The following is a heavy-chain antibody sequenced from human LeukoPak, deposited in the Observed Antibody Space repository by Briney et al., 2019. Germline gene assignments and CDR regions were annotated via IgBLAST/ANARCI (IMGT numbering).Heavy chain of an antibody. CDR2: INPNSGGT. CDR1: GYTFTGYY. V-gene: IGHV1-2*02. CDR3: ARPRFWFGELLEAFDI. J-gene: IGHJ3*02. Sequence: EASVKVSCKASGYTFTGYYMHWVRQAPGRGLEWMGWINPNSGGTNYAQKFQGRVTMTRDTSISTAYMELSRLRSDDTAVYYCARPRFWFGELLEAFDIWGQGTMVTVSS. D-gene: IGHD3-10*01.